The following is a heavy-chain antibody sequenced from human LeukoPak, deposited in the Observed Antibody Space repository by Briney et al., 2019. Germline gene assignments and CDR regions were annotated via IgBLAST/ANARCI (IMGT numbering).Heavy chain of an antibody. CDR3: AKSSGDEGYYYYYYMDV. D-gene: IGHD2-15*01. J-gene: IGHJ6*03. V-gene: IGHV1-8*01. CDR2: MNPNSGNT. CDR1: VYTFTSYD. Sequence: ASVKVSRKASVYTFTSYDINWVRQPPAQGLEWMGWMNPNSGNTGNAQKFQGRVTMTSNTSIRTAYMELSSLRSEDTAVYYCAKSSGDEGYYYYYYMDVWGKGTTVTISS.